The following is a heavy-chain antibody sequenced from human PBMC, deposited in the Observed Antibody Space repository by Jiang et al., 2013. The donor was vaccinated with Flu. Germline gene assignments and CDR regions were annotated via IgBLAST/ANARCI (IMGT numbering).Heavy chain of an antibody. CDR3: ARHRYGDNYFRD. V-gene: IGHV4-59*08. D-gene: IGHD4-17*01. CDR2: IYYSGTT. CDR1: GDSFNIYY. Sequence: PGLVKPSETLSLTCTVSGDSFNIYYWSWIRQPPGKGLEWIGYIYYSGTTYYNPSLKSRVTMSVDTSKRQFSLKLRSVTAADTAVYFCARHRYGDNYFRDWGQGTLVTVSS. J-gene: IGHJ4*02.